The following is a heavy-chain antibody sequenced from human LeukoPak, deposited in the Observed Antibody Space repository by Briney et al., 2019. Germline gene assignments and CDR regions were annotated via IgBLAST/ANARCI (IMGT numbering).Heavy chain of an antibody. CDR3: RTGESLSHDGFDI. CDR1: GYTFTSYA. V-gene: IGHV7-4-1*02. Sequence: ASVKVSCKASGYTFTSYAMNWVRQAPGQGLEWIGWINTNTGNPTYAQGFTGRFVFSLDPSVSTAYLQISSLKAEDTAVYYCRTGESLSHDGFDIWGQGTMVTVSS. J-gene: IGHJ3*02. CDR2: INTNTGNP. D-gene: IGHD7-27*01.